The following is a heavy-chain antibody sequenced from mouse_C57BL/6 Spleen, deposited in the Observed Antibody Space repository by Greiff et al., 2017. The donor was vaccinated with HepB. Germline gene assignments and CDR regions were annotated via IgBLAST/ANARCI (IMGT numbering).Heavy chain of an antibody. V-gene: IGHV1-75*01. D-gene: IGHD2-2*01. CDR2: IFPGSGST. J-gene: IGHJ1*03. CDR3: AKGRGYGGGYFDV. Sequence: VQLQQSGPELVKPGASVKISCKASGYTFTDYYINWVKQRPGQGLEWIGWIFPGSGSTYYNEKFKGKATLTVDKSSSTAYMLLSSLTSEDSAVYCCAKGRGYGGGYFDVWGTGTTVTVSS. CDR1: GYTFTDYY.